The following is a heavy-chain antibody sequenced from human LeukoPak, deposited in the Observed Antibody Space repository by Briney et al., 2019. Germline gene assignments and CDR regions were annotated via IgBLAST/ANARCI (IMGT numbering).Heavy chain of an antibody. CDR2: INNDGSYT. D-gene: IGHD4-23*01. CDR3: ARDPPLRWYGGYYYYYYMDV. CDR1: GFTFSSSW. Sequence: GGSLRLSCAASGFTFSSSWMHWVRQGPGKGLVWVSRINNDGSYTSYAESVKGRFTISRDNAKNSLYLQMNSLRAEDTAVYYCARDPPLRWYGGYYYYYYMDVWGKGTTVTVSS. V-gene: IGHV3-74*01. J-gene: IGHJ6*03.